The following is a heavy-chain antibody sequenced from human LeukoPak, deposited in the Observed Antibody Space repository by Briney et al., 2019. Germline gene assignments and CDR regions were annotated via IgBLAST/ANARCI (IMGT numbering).Heavy chain of an antibody. Sequence: SGTLSLTCAVSGGSISSSNWWSWVRQPPGKGLEWIGEIYHSGSTNYNPSLKSRVTISVDKSKNQFSLKLSSVTAADTAVYYCARDHPSSDYMDWFDPWGQGTLVTVSS. CDR3: ARDHPSSDYMDWFDP. J-gene: IGHJ5*02. CDR2: IYHSGST. D-gene: IGHD4-11*01. CDR1: GGSISSSNW. V-gene: IGHV4-4*02.